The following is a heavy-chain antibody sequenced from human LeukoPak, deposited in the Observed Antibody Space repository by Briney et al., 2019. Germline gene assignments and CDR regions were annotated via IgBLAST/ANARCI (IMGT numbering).Heavy chain of an antibody. Sequence: SETLSLTCSVSGGSMNSYYWSWIRQPPGKGLEWIGEINHSGSTNYNPSLKSRVTISVDTSKNQFSLKLSSVTAADTAVYYCAGLNITIFGVVPGGGQGTLVTVSS. V-gene: IGHV4-34*01. D-gene: IGHD3-3*01. CDR1: GGSMNSYY. J-gene: IGHJ4*02. CDR2: INHSGST. CDR3: AGLNITIFGVVPG.